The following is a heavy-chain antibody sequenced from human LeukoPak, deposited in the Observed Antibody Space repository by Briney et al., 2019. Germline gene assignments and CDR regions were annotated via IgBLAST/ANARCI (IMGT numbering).Heavy chain of an antibody. J-gene: IGHJ6*03. CDR2: IYYSGST. D-gene: IGHD4-23*01. Sequence: SETLSLTCTVSGGSISSSSYYWGWIRQPPGKGLEWIGSIYYSGSTYYNPSLKSRVTISIDTSKNQFSLNLRSVTAADTAVYYCARNYYGGTYYYYYYMDVWGKGTTVTISS. CDR3: ARNYYGGTYYYYYYMDV. V-gene: IGHV4-39*07. CDR1: GGSISSSSYY.